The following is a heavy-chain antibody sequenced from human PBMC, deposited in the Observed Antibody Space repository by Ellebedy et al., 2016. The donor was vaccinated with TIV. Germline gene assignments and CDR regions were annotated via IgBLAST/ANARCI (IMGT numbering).Heavy chain of an antibody. CDR2: IHHSGTA. CDR1: GGSISSYGYS. CDR3: ARATSRGYDSGWFDP. D-gene: IGHD5-12*01. J-gene: IGHJ5*02. Sequence: SETLSLXCAVSGGSISSYGYSWTWIRQPPGKGLEWIGTIHHSGTAYYSPSLKSPVRISVDRLRNQFFLKFDSVTAADTAVYYCARATSRGYDSGWFDPWGQGILVTVSS. V-gene: IGHV4-30-2*01.